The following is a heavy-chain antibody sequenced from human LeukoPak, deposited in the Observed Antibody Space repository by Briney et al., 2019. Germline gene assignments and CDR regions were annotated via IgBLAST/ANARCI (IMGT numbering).Heavy chain of an antibody. CDR2: IKQHGSEK. Sequence: PGGSLRLSCAASGFTFSSYWMSWVRQAPGKGLEGVANIKQHGSEKYYVDSVKGRLTISKDNAKNSLYLQMNSLRAEDTAVYYCARTSGYDVLDYWGQGTLVTVSS. CDR3: ARTSGYDVLDY. CDR1: GFTFSSYW. J-gene: IGHJ4*02. V-gene: IGHV3-7*01. D-gene: IGHD5-12*01.